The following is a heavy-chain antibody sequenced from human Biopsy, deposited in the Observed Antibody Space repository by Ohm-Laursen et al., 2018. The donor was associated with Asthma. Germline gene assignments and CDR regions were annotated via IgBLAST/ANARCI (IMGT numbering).Heavy chain of an antibody. CDR3: ARTHERWTSIQDDALDI. CDR2: ISYDGGNK. D-gene: IGHD4-23*01. Sequence: SLRLSCAASGFTFSSNAMHWVRQAPGKGLEWVAVISYDGGNKFYGDSVKGRFTLSRDNSRNTLYLQMNSLRVEDTAIYYCARTHERWTSIQDDALDIWGQGTVVSVSS. J-gene: IGHJ3*02. CDR1: GFTFSSNA. V-gene: IGHV3-30*04.